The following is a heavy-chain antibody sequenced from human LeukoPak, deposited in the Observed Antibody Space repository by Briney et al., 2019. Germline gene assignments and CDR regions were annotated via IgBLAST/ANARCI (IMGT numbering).Heavy chain of an antibody. Sequence: GGSLRLSCAASGFTFSSYGMHWVRQAPGKGLVWVSCINSDGSSTSYADSVKGRFTISRDNAKNTLYLQMNSLRAEDTAVYYCLRQHPYGSGSYSSGYMDVWGQGTTVTVSS. CDR3: LRQHPYGSGSYSSGYMDV. J-gene: IGHJ6*02. V-gene: IGHV3-74*01. CDR2: INSDGSST. D-gene: IGHD3-10*01. CDR1: GFTFSSYG.